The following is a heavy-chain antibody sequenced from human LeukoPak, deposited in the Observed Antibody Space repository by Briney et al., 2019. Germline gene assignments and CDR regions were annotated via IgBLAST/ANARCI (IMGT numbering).Heavy chain of an antibody. J-gene: IGHJ4*02. CDR2: ISWNSGSI. Sequence: GGSLRLSCAASGFTFDDYAMHWVRQAPGKGLEWVSGISWNSGSIGYADSVKGRFTISRDNAKNSLYLQMNSLRAEDMALYYCAKAKYSSSAAGSLDYWGQGTPVTVSS. V-gene: IGHV3-9*03. D-gene: IGHD6-6*01. CDR3: AKAKYSSSAAGSLDY. CDR1: GFTFDDYA.